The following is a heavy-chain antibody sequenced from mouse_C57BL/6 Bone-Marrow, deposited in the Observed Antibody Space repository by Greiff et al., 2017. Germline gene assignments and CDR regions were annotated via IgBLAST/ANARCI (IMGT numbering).Heavy chain of an antibody. Sequence: VQLQQSGPGLVAPSQSLSITCTVSGFSLTSYGVDWVRQPPGQGLEWLGVIWGGGSTNYNSALMSRLSISTDNSKSQVFLKMNSLQHDNKAIYYGAKRGGCEEAWFAYWGQGTLVTVSA. J-gene: IGHJ3*01. CDR3: AKRGGCEEAWFAY. CDR2: IWGGGST. CDR1: GFSLTSYG. V-gene: IGHV2-9*01.